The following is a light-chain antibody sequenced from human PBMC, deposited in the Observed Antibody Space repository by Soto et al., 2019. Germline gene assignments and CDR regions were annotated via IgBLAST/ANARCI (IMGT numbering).Light chain of an antibody. V-gene: IGLV1-40*01. J-gene: IGLJ2*01. Sequence: QSVLTQSPSVSGALGQRVTISCTGSSSNIGAGYDVHWYQKLPGTAPKLLIYANITRPSGVPDRFSGSKSGTSVSLAITGRQAEYEADYYCQSYDNHLTGLIFGGGTKLTVL. CDR2: ANI. CDR1: SSNIGAGYD. CDR3: QSYDNHLTGLI.